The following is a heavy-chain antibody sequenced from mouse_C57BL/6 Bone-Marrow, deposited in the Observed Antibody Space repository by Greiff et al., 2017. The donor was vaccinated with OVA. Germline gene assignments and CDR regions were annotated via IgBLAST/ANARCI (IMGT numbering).Heavy chain of an antibody. CDR2: INPYNGGP. CDR3: ARGGFAY. Sequence: DVHLVESGPVLVKPGASVKMSCKASGYTFTDYYMNWVKQSHGKSLEWIGVINPYNGGPSYNQKFKGKATLTVDKSSSTAYMELNSLTSEDSAVYYCARGGFAYWGQGTLVTVSA. V-gene: IGHV1-19*01. J-gene: IGHJ3*01. CDR1: GYTFTDYY.